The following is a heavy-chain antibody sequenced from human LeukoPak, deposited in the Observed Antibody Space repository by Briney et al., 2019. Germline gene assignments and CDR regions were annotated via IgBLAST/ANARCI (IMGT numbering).Heavy chain of an antibody. CDR1: GVYIPRDTYY. CDR2: VFYSENP. J-gene: IGHJ5*02. Sequence: PSETLSLTCTVSGVYIPRDTYYWPWLRQPPGKGLEWIGCVFYSENPYYRPSLKSRVTISVDTPNNPFSLRLTSVPPPHTPVFYCARDPRGSYVDWCEPGAQGTVVSVS. CDR3: ARDPRGSYVDWCEP. D-gene: IGHD1-26*01. V-gene: IGHV4-39*07.